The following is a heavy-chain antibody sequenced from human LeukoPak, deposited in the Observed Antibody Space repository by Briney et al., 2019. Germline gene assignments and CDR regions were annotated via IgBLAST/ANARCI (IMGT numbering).Heavy chain of an antibody. V-gene: IGHV4-4*02. CDR3: ARGKGVVLMVSRGIRWFDP. CDR1: GGSISSSNW. J-gene: IGHJ5*02. CDR2: IYHSGST. D-gene: IGHD2-8*01. Sequence: SGTLSLTCAVSGGSISSSNWWSWVRQPPGKGLEWIGEIYHSGSTNYNPSLKSRVTISVDTSKNQFSLKLSSVTAADTAVYYCARGKGVVLMVSRGIRWFDPWGQGTLVTVSS.